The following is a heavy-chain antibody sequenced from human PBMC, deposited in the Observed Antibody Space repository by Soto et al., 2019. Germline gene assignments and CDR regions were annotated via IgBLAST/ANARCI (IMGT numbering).Heavy chain of an antibody. J-gene: IGHJ6*02. V-gene: IGHV3-48*02. CDR1: GFTFSSYS. Sequence: EVQLVESGGGLVQPGGSLRLSCAASGFTFSSYSMNWVRQAPGKGLEWVSYISSSSSTIYYADSVKGRFTISRDNAKNSLYLQMNSLRDEDTAVYYCAREAHYGCNSQYFYYGMDVWGQGTTVTVSS. CDR2: ISSSSSTI. D-gene: IGHD4-17*01. CDR3: AREAHYGCNSQYFYYGMDV.